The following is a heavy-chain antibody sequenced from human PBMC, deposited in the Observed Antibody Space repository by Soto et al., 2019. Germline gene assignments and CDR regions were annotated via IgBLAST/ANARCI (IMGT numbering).Heavy chain of an antibody. D-gene: IGHD3-3*01. CDR3: ARTLKYDFWSGYSWFDP. V-gene: IGHV4-59*01. J-gene: IGHJ5*02. CDR2: IYYSGST. Sequence: SETLSLTCTVSGGSISSYYWSWIRQPPGKGLEWIGYIYYSGSTNYNPSLKSRVTISVDTSKNQFSLKLSSVTAADTAVYYCARTLKYDFWSGYSWFDPWGQGTLVTVSS. CDR1: GGSISSYY.